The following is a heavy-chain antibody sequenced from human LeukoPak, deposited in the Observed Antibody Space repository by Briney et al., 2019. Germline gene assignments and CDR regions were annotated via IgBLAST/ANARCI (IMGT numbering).Heavy chain of an antibody. CDR2: ISYDGSNR. D-gene: IGHD3-10*01. J-gene: IGHJ4*02. Sequence: GGSLRLSCAASGFTFSSYAMHWVCQAPGKGLERVAVISYDGSNRYYADSVKSRFTISRDNSKNTQYLQMNSLRAEDTAVYYCARRISNYYGSGSYYLTDYWGQGTLVTVSS. CDR1: GFTFSSYA. CDR3: ARRISNYYGSGSYYLTDY. V-gene: IGHV3-30*04.